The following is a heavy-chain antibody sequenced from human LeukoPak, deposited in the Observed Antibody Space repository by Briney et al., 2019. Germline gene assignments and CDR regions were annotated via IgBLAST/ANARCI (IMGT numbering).Heavy chain of an antibody. CDR3: ARDSLYDFRSGYYTADY. CDR2: ISSSSSYI. D-gene: IGHD3-3*01. V-gene: IGHV3-21*01. J-gene: IGHJ4*02. Sequence: PGGSLRLSCAASGFTFSSYSMNWVRQAPGKGLEWVSSISSSSSYIYYADSVKGRFTISRDNAKNSLYLQMNSLRAEDTAVYYCARDSLYDFRSGYYTADYWGQGALVTVSS. CDR1: GFTFSSYS.